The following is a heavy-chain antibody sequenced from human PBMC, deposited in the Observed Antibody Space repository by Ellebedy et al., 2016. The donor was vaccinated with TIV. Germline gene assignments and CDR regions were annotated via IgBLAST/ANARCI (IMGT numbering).Heavy chain of an antibody. D-gene: IGHD4-23*01. Sequence: SETLSLTCAVYGGSFSGYYWSWIRQPPGKGLEWIGEINHSGSTNYNPPLESRVTISVDTSKRQFSLKLRSVTAADTAAYYCARLYGGGYKHFDYWGQGTLVTVSS. CDR1: GGSFSGYY. J-gene: IGHJ4*02. CDR2: INHSGST. V-gene: IGHV4-34*01. CDR3: ARLYGGGYKHFDY.